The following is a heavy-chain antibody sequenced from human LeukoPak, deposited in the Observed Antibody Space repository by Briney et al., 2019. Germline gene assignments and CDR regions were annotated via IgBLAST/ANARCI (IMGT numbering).Heavy chain of an antibody. Sequence: PGGSLRLSCAASGFTFSSYAMSWVRQAPGKGLEWVSAISGSGGSTYYADSVKGRFTISRDNSKNTLYLQMNSLRAEDTAVYYCAPHHRPAGKDCGGDCPGTFDIWGQGTMVTVSS. J-gene: IGHJ3*02. CDR1: GFTFSSYA. CDR3: APHHRPAGKDCGGDCPGTFDI. D-gene: IGHD2-21*02. CDR2: ISGSGGST. V-gene: IGHV3-23*01.